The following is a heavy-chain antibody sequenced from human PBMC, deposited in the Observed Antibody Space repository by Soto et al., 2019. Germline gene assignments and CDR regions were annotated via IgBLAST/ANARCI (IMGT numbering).Heavy chain of an antibody. Sequence: SETLSLTCTVSGSVSSGSYYWSWIRQPPGKGLEWIGYIYYSGSTNYNPSLKSRVTISVDPSKNQFSLKLSSVTAADTAVYYCAREVAGTSYDSRGDYFDYWGQGTLVTVSS. CDR2: IYYSGST. CDR1: GSVSSGSYY. J-gene: IGHJ4*02. V-gene: IGHV4-61*01. D-gene: IGHD3-22*01. CDR3: AREVAGTSYDSRGDYFDY.